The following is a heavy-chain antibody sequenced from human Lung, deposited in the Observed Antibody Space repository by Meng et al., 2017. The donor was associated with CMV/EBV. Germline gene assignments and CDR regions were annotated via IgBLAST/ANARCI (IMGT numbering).Heavy chain of an antibody. CDR1: GFTFSSFA. J-gene: IGHJ2*01. CDR3: AKGGYCTSSSCYMDWYFDL. CDR2: IRYDGTNT. Sequence: SCAASGFTFSSFAMHWVRQAPGKGLQWVAFIRYDGTNTYHADPVKGRFSISRDNSKNTLYLQMNSLRAEDTAVYYCAKGGYCTSSSCYMDWYFDLWGRGTLVTVSS. V-gene: IGHV3-30*02. D-gene: IGHD2-2*02.